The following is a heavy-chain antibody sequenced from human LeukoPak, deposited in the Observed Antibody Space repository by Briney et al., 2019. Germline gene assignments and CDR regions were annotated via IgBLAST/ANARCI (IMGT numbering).Heavy chain of an antibody. D-gene: IGHD6-19*01. CDR3: ARDPGSSGWYRLLDY. Sequence: ASVKVSFKASGYTFTSYGISWVRQAPGQGLEGMGWISAYNGNTNYAQKLQGRVTMTTDTSTSTAYMELRSLRSDDTAVYYCARDPGSSGWYRLLDYWGQGTLVTVSS. J-gene: IGHJ4*02. CDR2: ISAYNGNT. CDR1: GYTFTSYG. V-gene: IGHV1-18*04.